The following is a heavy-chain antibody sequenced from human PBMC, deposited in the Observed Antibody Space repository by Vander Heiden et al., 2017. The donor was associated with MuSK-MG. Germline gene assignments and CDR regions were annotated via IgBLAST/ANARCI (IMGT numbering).Heavy chain of an antibody. Sequence: EVQLVESGGGLVQPGRSLRLSCAASGFTFDDYAMHWVRQAPGKGREWVSGISWNSGSIGYADSVKGRFTISRDNAKNSLYLQMNSLRAEDTALYYCAKGRSSSSYDAFDIWGQGTMVTVSS. CDR3: AKGRSSSSYDAFDI. CDR2: ISWNSGSI. D-gene: IGHD6-13*01. V-gene: IGHV3-9*01. CDR1: GFTFDDYA. J-gene: IGHJ3*02.